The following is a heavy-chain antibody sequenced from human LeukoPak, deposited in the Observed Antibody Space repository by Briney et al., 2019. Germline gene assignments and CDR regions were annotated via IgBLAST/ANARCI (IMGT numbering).Heavy chain of an antibody. CDR2: IIPIFGTA. CDR1: GGTFSSYA. D-gene: IGHD3-22*01. Sequence: ASVKVSCKASGGTFSSYAITWVRQAPGQGLEWMGGIIPIFGTANYAQKFQGRVTITADESTSTAYMELRSLRSDDTAVYYCARSYDSSGYEGEYFDYWGQGTLVTVSS. V-gene: IGHV1-69*13. CDR3: ARSYDSSGYEGEYFDY. J-gene: IGHJ4*02.